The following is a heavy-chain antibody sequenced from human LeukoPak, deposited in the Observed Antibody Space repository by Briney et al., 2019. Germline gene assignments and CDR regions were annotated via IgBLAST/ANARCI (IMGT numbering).Heavy chain of an antibody. Sequence: GGSLRLSCAASGFGFGEYSMHWVRQAPGKGLEWVAFIRYDGDTTFYADSVKGRFTISRDNSRNTLYLQMRSLRSEDTAFYYCAKDGYYCTATSCFSNWLDPWGPGTLVTVSS. CDR3: AKDGYYCTATSCFSNWLDP. J-gene: IGHJ5*02. CDR2: IRYDGDTT. CDR1: GFGFGEYS. V-gene: IGHV3-43*01. D-gene: IGHD2-8*02.